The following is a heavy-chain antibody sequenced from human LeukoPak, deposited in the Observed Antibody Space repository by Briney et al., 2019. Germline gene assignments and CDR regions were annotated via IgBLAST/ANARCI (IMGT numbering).Heavy chain of an antibody. J-gene: IGHJ4*02. V-gene: IGHV3-23*01. CDR2: ITGSSRST. CDR1: GFTFSSYA. Sequence: GGSLRLSCAASGFTFSSYAMSWVRQAPGKGLEWVSTITGSSRSTYYADSVRGRFTISWDNSKNTLYLQMNSLTAEDTAVYYCAKDTPLTAYSPGWSGNSFDSWGQGTLVTVSS. D-gene: IGHD6-19*01. CDR3: AKDTPLTAYSPGWSGNSFDS.